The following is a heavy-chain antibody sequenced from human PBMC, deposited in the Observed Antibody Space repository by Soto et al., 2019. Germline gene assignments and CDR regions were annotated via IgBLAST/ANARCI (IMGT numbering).Heavy chain of an antibody. J-gene: IGHJ5*02. Sequence: PGGSLRLSCAASGFTFDDYAMHWVRQAPGKGLEWVSGISWNSGSIGYADSVKGRFTISRDNAKNSLYLQMNSLRAEDTAVYYCARSIAARLNWFDPWGQGTLVTVSS. CDR2: ISWNSGSI. CDR1: GFTFDDYA. V-gene: IGHV3-9*01. D-gene: IGHD6-6*01. CDR3: ARSIAARLNWFDP.